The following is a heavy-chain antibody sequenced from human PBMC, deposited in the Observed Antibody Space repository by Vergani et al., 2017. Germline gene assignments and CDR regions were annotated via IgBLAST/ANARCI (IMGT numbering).Heavy chain of an antibody. CDR1: GYSFTSYW. D-gene: IGHD3-22*01. CDR3: ARVGWSYYDSSGYYYDPGGWFDP. J-gene: IGHJ5*02. V-gene: IGHV5-10-1*03. Sequence: EVQLVQSGAEVKKPGESLRISCKGSGYSFTSYWISWVRQMPGKGLEWMGRIDPSDSYTNYSPSFQGHVTISADKSISTAYLQWSSLKASDTAMYYCARVGWSYYDSSGYYYDPGGWFDPWGQGTLVTVSS. CDR2: IDPSDSYT.